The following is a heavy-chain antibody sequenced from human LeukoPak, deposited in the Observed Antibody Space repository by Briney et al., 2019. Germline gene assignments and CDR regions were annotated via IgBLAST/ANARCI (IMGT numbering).Heavy chain of an antibody. V-gene: IGHV3-7*03. CDR2: IKQDGSEK. Sequence: GGSLRLSCAASGFTFSSYWMSWVRQATGKGLEWVANIKQDGSEKYYVDSVKGRFTISRDNRKSTVSLQMNSLRPEDTALYYCVRDLDCGAFDVWGQGTMVTVSS. CDR3: VRDLDCGAFDV. CDR1: GFTFSSYW. D-gene: IGHD3/OR15-3a*01. J-gene: IGHJ3*01.